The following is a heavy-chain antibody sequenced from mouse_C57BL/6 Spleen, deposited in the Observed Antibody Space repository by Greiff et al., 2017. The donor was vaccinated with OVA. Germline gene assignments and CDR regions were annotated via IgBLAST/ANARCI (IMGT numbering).Heavy chain of an antibody. J-gene: IGHJ2*01. Sequence: VMLVESGGGLVKPGGSLKLSCAASGFTFSDYGMHWVRQAPEKGLEWVGYISSGSSTIYYEDTVKGRFSISRDNAKNTLFLQMTSLRSEDTAMYYCARGGGGYFDYWGQGTTLTVSS. V-gene: IGHV5-17*01. CDR2: ISSGSSTI. CDR3: ARGGGGYFDY. CDR1: GFTFSDYG.